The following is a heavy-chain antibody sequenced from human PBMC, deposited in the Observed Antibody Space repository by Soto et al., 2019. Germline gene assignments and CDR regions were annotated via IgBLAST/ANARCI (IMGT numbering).Heavy chain of an antibody. CDR2: IYWDDDK. D-gene: IGHD1-20*01. CDR3: AYRQRITGTAGLYYFDY. J-gene: IGHJ4*02. Sequence: SGPTLVNPTQTLTLTCTFSGFSLSTSGVGVGWIRQPPGKALEWLALIYWDDDKRYSPSLKSRLTITKDTSKNQVVLTMTNMDPVDTATYYCAYRQRITGTAGLYYFDYWGQGTLVTVSS. CDR1: GFSLSTSGVG. V-gene: IGHV2-5*02.